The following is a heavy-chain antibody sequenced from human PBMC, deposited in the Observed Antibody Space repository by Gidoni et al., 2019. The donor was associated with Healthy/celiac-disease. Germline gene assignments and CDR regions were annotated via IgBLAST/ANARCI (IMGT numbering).Heavy chain of an antibody. J-gene: IGHJ4*02. V-gene: IGHV3-7*01. D-gene: IGHD1-20*01. CDR1: GFPCSSYW. CDR2: IKQDGSEK. CDR3: ARDRSDNWNDVALDY. Sequence: EVQLVECGGGLVQPGGALRLSGEASGFPCSSYWMSWVRQAPGKGLEWVANIKQDGSEKYYVDSVKGRFTISRDNAKNSLYLQMNSLRAEDTAVYYCARDRSDNWNDVALDYWGQGTLVTVSS.